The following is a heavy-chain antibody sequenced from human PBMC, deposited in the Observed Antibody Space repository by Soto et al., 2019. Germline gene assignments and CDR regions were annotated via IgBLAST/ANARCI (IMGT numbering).Heavy chain of an antibody. Sequence: GGSLRLSCAASGFTFSDYYMSWIRQAPGKGLEWVSYISSSGSTIYYEDSVKGRFTTSRDNAKNSLYLQMNSLRAEDTAVYYCARLGCSSTSCYFTNYYYYYMDVWGKGTTVTVSS. D-gene: IGHD2-2*01. CDR2: ISSSGSTI. CDR3: ARLGCSSTSCYFTNYYYYYMDV. J-gene: IGHJ6*03. CDR1: GFTFSDYY. V-gene: IGHV3-11*01.